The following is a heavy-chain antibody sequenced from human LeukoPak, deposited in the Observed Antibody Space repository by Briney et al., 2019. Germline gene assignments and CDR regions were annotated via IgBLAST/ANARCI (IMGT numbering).Heavy chain of an antibody. CDR1: GFNFTSYS. CDR2: IRYDGSNK. V-gene: IGHV3-30*02. CDR3: AKDHRDVYYGSSAYYYTYYYMDV. D-gene: IGHD3-22*01. Sequence: GGSLRLSCAASGFNFTSYSMHWVRQAPGKGLEWVAFIRYDGSNKNYADSVKGRFTISRDNSKNTLYLQMNSLRAEDTAVYYCAKDHRDVYYGSSAYYYTYYYMDVWGKGTTVTISS. J-gene: IGHJ6*03.